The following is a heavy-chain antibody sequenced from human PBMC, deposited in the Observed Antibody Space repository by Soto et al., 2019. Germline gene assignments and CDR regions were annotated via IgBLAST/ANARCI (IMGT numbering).Heavy chain of an antibody. Sequence: DVQLVESGGGLVKPGGSLRLSCRTSGFTFSKAWMRWVRQAPGKGLEWVGRIRSNADGGTVEYAAPVKGRFIISRDDSTNTLYLQMNSLDTEDTGVYYCTAAGVRGVLMSGMDVWGQGTAVTVSS. CDR2: IRSNADGGTV. V-gene: IGHV3-15*01. CDR1: GFTFSKAW. D-gene: IGHD3-10*01. CDR3: TAAGVRGVLMSGMDV. J-gene: IGHJ6*02.